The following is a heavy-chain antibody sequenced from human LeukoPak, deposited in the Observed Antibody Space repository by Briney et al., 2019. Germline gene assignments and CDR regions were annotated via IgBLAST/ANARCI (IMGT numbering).Heavy chain of an antibody. V-gene: IGHV3-30*18. Sequence: PGGSLRLSCVASGFTFSAYGMHWVRQAPGKGLEWVAVISDDGSNKYYVDSVKRRFTISRDNSKNTLYLQMNSLRAEETAVYYCAKGQFGELPPDYWGQGTLVTVSS. CDR2: ISDDGSNK. CDR3: AKGQFGELPPDY. D-gene: IGHD3-10*01. J-gene: IGHJ4*02. CDR1: GFTFSAYG.